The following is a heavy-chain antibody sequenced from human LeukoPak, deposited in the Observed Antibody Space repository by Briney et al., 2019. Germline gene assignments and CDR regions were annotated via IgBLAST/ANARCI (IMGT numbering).Heavy chain of an antibody. J-gene: IGHJ4*02. CDR2: IYYSGST. CDR3: ARRTDGYNLGEYYFDY. V-gene: IGHV4-39*01. CDR1: GGSISSSSYY. Sequence: SETLSLTCTVSGGSISSSSYYWGWIRQPPGKGLEWIGCIYYSGSTYYNPSLKSRVTISVDTSKNQFSLKLSSATAADTAVYYCARRTDGYNLGEYYFDYWGQGTLVTVSS. D-gene: IGHD5-24*01.